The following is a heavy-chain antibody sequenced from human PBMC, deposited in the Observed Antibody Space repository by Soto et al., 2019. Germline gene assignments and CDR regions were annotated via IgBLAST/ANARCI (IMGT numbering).Heavy chain of an antibody. J-gene: IGHJ4*02. D-gene: IGHD2-15*01. CDR1: GFTFSQYG. V-gene: IGHV3-33*01. Sequence: LRLSCAASGFTFSQYGMHWVRQAPGKGLEWVGVIWFDGKNKYYADSVKGRFTISRDNSKNTLYLEMNSLRAEDTAVYYCARVVRYCSGGSCREDCWGQGTLVTVSS. CDR2: IWFDGKNK. CDR3: ARVVRYCSGGSCREDC.